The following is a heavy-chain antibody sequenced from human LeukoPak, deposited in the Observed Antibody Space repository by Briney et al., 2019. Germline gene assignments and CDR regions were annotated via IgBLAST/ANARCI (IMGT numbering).Heavy chain of an antibody. Sequence: GGSLRLSCEATGFSFNDYGLSWVRQAPGKGLEWVSGINSNGATSYADSVKGRFTISRDNAKNSLYVQMNSLRAEDTALYHCARGNSNFDSWGQGTLVTVSS. D-gene: IGHD4-23*01. CDR3: ARGNSNFDS. V-gene: IGHV3-20*01. CDR1: GFSFNDYG. CDR2: INSNGAT. J-gene: IGHJ4*02.